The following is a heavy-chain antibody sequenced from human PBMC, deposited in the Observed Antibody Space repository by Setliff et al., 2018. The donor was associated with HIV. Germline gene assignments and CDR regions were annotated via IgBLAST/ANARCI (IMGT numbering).Heavy chain of an antibody. CDR1: GYTFTSYG. CDR2: ISAYNGDT. Sequence: ASVKVSCKASGYTFTSYGISWVRQAPGQGLEWMGWISAYNGDTNYAQNVQGRVTLTTDTSTNTAYMELSSLKSEDTAIYYCATGGVIVPAGYSWGQGTLVTVSS. V-gene: IGHV1-18*01. CDR3: ATGGVIVPAGYS. D-gene: IGHD6-19*01. J-gene: IGHJ4*02.